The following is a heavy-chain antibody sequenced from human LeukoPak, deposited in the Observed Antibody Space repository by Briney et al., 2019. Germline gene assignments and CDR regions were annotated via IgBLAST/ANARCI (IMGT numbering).Heavy chain of an antibody. CDR2: TYYSGST. D-gene: IGHD4-23*01. CDR3: ARYTVGLILFDY. Sequence: SETLSLTCTVSGGSISSGGYYWSSVRQHPGKGLEWIGYTYYSGSTYYNPSFKSRVTISVDTSKNQFSLKLSSVTAADTAVYYCARYTVGLILFDYWGQGTLVSVSS. CDR1: GGSISSGGYY. J-gene: IGHJ4*02. V-gene: IGHV4-31*03.